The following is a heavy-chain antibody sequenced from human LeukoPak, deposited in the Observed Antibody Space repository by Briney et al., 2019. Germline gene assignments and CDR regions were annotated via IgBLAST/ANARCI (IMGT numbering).Heavy chain of an antibody. CDR3: VRDWDDYGGNYDS. V-gene: IGHV3-11*01. D-gene: IGHD4-17*01. CDR2: ISETSNLI. J-gene: IGHJ4*02. CDR1: GFTFSKYY. Sequence: GGSLRLSCAASGFTFSKYYMSWIRQAPGKGLEWIAYISETSNLIHYADSVKGRFTISRDNGKNSVYLQMNSLRVEDTAVYYCVRDWDDYGGNYDSWGQGTLVTVSS.